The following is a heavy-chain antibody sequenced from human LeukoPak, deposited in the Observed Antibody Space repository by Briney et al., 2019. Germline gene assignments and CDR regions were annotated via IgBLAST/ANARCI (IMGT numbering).Heavy chain of an antibody. V-gene: IGHV3-7*01. Sequence: GGSLGLSCAASGFTFSRYWMSWVRQSPGKGLEWLANIKQDGSEINYVDSVKGRFTISRDNAKNLVYLQMNSVRAEDTAVYYCARARLTFTRGIGANXXXYWGXXTLXTVAS. CDR1: GFTFSRYW. CDR3: ARARLTFTRGIGANXXXY. D-gene: IGHD2-15*01. J-gene: IGHJ4*01. CDR2: IKQDGSEI.